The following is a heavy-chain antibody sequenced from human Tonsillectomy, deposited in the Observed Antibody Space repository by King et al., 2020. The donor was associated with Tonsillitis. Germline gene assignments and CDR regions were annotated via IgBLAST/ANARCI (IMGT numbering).Heavy chain of an antibody. CDR3: ARGEGTTGGFDY. D-gene: IGHD1-7*01. Sequence: QLQESGPGLVKPSQTLSLICSVSGCSIRTGDFYWSWIRQPPGKGLEWIGYIDYSGTTYDNPSLHGRVSMSVDASKNQFSLKLRSVTAADTAVYYCARGEGTTGGFDYWGQGTLVTVSS. J-gene: IGHJ4*02. CDR2: IDYSGTT. V-gene: IGHV4-30-4*01. CDR1: GCSIRTGDFY.